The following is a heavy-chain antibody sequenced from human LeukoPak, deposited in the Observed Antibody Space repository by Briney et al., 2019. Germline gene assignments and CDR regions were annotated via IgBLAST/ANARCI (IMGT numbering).Heavy chain of an antibody. Sequence: GGSLRLSCAASGFTFSSYSMNWVRQAPGKGLEWVSSISSSGSYIYHADSVKGRFTISRDNAKNSLYLQMNSLRAEDTAVYYCAELGITMIGGVWGKGTTVTISS. D-gene: IGHD3-10*02. V-gene: IGHV3-21*01. CDR2: ISSSGSYI. CDR1: GFTFSSYS. CDR3: AELGITMIGGV. J-gene: IGHJ6*04.